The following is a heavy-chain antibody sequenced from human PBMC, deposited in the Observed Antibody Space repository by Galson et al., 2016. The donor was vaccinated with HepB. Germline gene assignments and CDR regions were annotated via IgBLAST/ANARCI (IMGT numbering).Heavy chain of an antibody. CDR3: ARQTITAAGDY. CDR2: IYYSGRT. D-gene: IGHD6-13*01. CDR1: GASVSSNSFY. J-gene: IGHJ4*02. V-gene: IGHV4-39*01. Sequence: SETLSLTCSVSGASVSSNSFYWAWIRQPPGKGLEWIGSIYYSGRTYNNPSLKSRVTMSVDTSKNYFSLKLTSVTAAETAVYYCARQTITAAGDYWGQGTLVTVSS.